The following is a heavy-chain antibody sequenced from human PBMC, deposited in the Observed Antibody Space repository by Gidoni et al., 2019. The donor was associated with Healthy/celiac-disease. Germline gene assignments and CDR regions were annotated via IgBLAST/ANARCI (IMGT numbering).Heavy chain of an antibody. CDR2: IKRKTDGGTT. J-gene: IGHJ4*02. CDR1: GFTFSNAG. D-gene: IGHD6-13*01. V-gene: IGHV3-15*01. CDR3: TTDLAPGIAAAGT. Sequence: EVQLVESGGGLVKTGGALRLSCADSGFTFSNAGMSGVRQAPVKGLEWVGRIKRKTDGGTTDYAAPVKGRFTISRDDSKNTLYLQMHSLKTEDTAVYYCTTDLAPGIAAAGTWGQGTLVTVSS.